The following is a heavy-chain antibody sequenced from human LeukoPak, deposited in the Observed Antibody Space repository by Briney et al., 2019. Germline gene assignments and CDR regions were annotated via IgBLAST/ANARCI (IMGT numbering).Heavy chain of an antibody. Sequence: GESLKISCEGSGYSFTSYWIGWVRQMPGKGLEWMGIIYPGDSDTRYSPSFQGQVTISADKSISTAYLQWSSLKASDTAMYYCARQLQIESITIFGVVTQYYFDYWGQGTLVTVSS. CDR1: GYSFTSYW. J-gene: IGHJ4*02. D-gene: IGHD3-3*01. CDR3: ARQLQIESITIFGVVTQYYFDY. V-gene: IGHV5-51*01. CDR2: IYPGDSDT.